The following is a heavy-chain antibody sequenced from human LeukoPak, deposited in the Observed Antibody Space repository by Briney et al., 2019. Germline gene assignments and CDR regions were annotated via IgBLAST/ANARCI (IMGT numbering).Heavy chain of an antibody. Sequence: GGSLRLSCAGSGFTFSNYAMSWVRQAPGKGLEWVSVISGGGSTTSYADSVKGRFTISRDNSKNTLYLQMSSLRAEDTAVYYCAKGGSGNYPDRGYFDYWGQGTLVTASS. CDR1: GFTFSNYA. D-gene: IGHD3-3*01. J-gene: IGHJ4*02. CDR3: AKGGSGNYPDRGYFDY. CDR2: ISGGGSTT. V-gene: IGHV3-23*01.